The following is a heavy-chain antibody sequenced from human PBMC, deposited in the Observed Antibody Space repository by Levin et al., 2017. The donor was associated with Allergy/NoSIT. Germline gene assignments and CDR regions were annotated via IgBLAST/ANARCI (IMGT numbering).Heavy chain of an antibody. D-gene: IGHD2-8*01. CDR2: INQDATMK. Sequence: PGGSLRLSCAASGLTFRSYWMGWVRQAPGKGLQWVANINQDATMKFYVDSVKGRFTISRDNAKNSLYLQMDSLRAEDTAIYHCASMVSGAFDYWGQGALVTVSS. CDR1: GLTFRSYW. CDR3: ASMVSGAFDY. J-gene: IGHJ4*02. V-gene: IGHV3-7*01.